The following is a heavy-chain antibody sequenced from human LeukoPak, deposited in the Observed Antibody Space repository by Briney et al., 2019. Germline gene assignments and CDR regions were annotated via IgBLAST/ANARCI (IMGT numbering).Heavy chain of an antibody. Sequence: SETLSLTCTVSGGSISSHYWSWIRQPPGKGLEWIGNIYYSGSNNYNPSVKSRVTISVDTSKNQFSLKLSSVTAADTAVYYCARGDGYCSAGTCRALDIWGQGTMATVSS. CDR2: IYYSGSN. V-gene: IGHV4-59*11. J-gene: IGHJ3*02. CDR1: GGSISSHY. D-gene: IGHD2-15*01. CDR3: ARGDGYCSAGTCRALDI.